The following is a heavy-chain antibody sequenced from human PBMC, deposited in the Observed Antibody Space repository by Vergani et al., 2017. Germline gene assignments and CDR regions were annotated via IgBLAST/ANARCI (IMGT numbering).Heavy chain of an antibody. Sequence: QVQLVESGGGVVQPGRSLRLSCAASGFSFSSFGFHWVRQAPGKGLEWVAFIHYDGSHEYYIDSVKGRFTISRDNSKNTLILQMNGLRAEDTAVYYCARDRGCATISCYFSGACDCWGLGTLDSVSS. D-gene: IGHD2-2*01. CDR1: GFSFSSFG. V-gene: IGHV3-33*01. CDR2: IHYDGSHE. CDR3: ARDRGCATISCYFSGACDC. J-gene: IGHJ4*02.